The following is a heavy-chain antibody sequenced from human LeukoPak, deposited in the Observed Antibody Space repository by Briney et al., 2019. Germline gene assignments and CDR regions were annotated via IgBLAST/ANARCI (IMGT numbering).Heavy chain of an antibody. D-gene: IGHD5-12*01. Sequence: GGSLRLSCAASGFTFSSYSMNWVRQAPGKGLEWVSSISSSSSYIYYADSVKGRFTISRDNAKNSLYLQMNSLRAEDTAVYYCARDGSGIVATILNLFDYWGQGTLVTVSS. CDR2: ISSSSSYI. J-gene: IGHJ4*02. V-gene: IGHV3-21*01. CDR1: GFTFSSYS. CDR3: ARDGSGIVATILNLFDY.